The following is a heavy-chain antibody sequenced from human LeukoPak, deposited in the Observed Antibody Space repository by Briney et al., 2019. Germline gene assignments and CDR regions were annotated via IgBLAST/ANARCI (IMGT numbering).Heavy chain of an antibody. Sequence: ASVKVSCKVSGYTLTELSMHWVRQAPGKGLEWMGGFDPEDGETIYAQKFRGRVTMTEDTSTDTAYMELSSLRSGDTAVYYCATDRGELLGPRDAFDIWGQGTMVTVSS. CDR1: GYTLTELS. V-gene: IGHV1-24*01. D-gene: IGHD1-26*01. CDR2: FDPEDGET. J-gene: IGHJ3*02. CDR3: ATDRGELLGPRDAFDI.